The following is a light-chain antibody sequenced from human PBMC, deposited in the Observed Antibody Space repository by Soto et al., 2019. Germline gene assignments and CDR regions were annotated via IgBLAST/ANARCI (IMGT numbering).Light chain of an antibody. J-gene: IGKJ1*01. CDR2: AAS. CDR3: QQSYSTLWT. V-gene: IGKV1-39*01. Sequence: EIQMTQSPSSLSASLGDRVTITCRASQSISSYLNWYQQKPGKAPKLLIYAASSLQSGVPSRFSGSGSGTDFTLTISSLQPEDVATYYCQQSYSTLWTFGQGTKVEIK. CDR1: QSISSY.